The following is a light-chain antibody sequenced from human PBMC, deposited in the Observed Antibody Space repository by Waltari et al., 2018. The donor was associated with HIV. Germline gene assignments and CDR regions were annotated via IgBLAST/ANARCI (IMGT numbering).Light chain of an antibody. CDR2: DVS. V-gene: IGLV2-14*01. J-gene: IGLJ2*01. CDR1: SSDVGGYNY. CDR3: SSYTGSSTLVV. Sequence: QSALTQPASVSGSPGQSITISCTGTSSDVGGYNYVSWYQQHPGKAPKLMIYDVSKRPSGVSNRFSGSKSGNTASLTISGLQAEDEADYYCSSYTGSSTLVVFGGGTKLIVL.